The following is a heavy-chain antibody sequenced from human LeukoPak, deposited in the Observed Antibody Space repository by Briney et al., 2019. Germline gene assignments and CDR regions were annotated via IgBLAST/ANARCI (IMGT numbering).Heavy chain of an antibody. J-gene: IGHJ4*02. CDR1: GFTFSSYA. D-gene: IGHD1-26*01. CDR2: ISGSGSST. Sequence: GGSLRLSCAASGFTFSSYAMSWVRQAPGKGLEWVSAISGSGSSTYYADSVKGRFIISRDNSKNTLYLQMNSLRAEDTAVYYCAKDLSGSFDYWGQGTLVTVSS. V-gene: IGHV3-23*01. CDR3: AKDLSGSFDY.